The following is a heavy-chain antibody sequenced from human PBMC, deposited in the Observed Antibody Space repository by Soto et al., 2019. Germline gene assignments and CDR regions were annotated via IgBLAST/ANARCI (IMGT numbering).Heavy chain of an antibody. CDR2: IYHSGST. Sequence: SETLSVTCAVSGGSISSSDWWSWVSQPPGKGLEWIGEIYHSGSTNYNPSLKSRVTISVDKSKNQFSLKLSSVTAADTALYYCAKVRGDYSYGMDVWGQGTTVTVSS. J-gene: IGHJ6*02. CDR1: GGSISSSDW. V-gene: IGHV4-4*02. CDR3: AKVRGDYSYGMDV.